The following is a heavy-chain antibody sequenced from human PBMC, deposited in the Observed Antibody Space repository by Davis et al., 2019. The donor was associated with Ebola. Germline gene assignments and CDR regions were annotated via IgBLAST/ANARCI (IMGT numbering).Heavy chain of an antibody. D-gene: IGHD3-10*01. J-gene: IGHJ6*04. Sequence: SETLSLTCAVYGGSFSGYYWSWIRQPPGKGLEWIGEINHSGSTNYNPSLKSRVTISVDKSKNQFSLKLSSVTAADTAVYYCARDPLWFREEYYYYGMDVWGKGTTVTVSS. CDR3: ARDPLWFREEYYYYGMDV. CDR1: GGSFSGYY. CDR2: INHSGST. V-gene: IGHV4-34*01.